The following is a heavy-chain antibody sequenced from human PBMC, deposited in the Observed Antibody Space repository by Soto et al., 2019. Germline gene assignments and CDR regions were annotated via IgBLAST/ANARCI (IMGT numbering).Heavy chain of an antibody. D-gene: IGHD3-10*01. CDR2: INHSGST. CDR1: GGSFSGYY. Sequence: QVQLQQWGAGLLKPSETLSLTCAVYGGSFSGYYWSWIRQSPGKGLEWIGEINHSGSTNYNPSLKRRVTISVDTSKYQFSLKLSSVTAADTAVYSCARSNCITMVRGVIDYWGQGTLVTVSS. CDR3: ARSNCITMVRGVIDY. J-gene: IGHJ4*02. V-gene: IGHV4-34*01.